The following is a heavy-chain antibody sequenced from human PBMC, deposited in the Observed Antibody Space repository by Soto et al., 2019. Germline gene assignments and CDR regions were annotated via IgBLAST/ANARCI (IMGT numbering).Heavy chain of an antibody. Sequence: SETLSLTCTVSGGSISSYYWSWIRQPPGKGLEWIGYIYYSGSTHYNPSLKSRVTMSVDTSKNQFSLKVSSVTAADTAVYYCARRYCSGGSCYSSFDYWGQGTLVTVSS. CDR2: IYYSGST. J-gene: IGHJ4*02. V-gene: IGHV4-59*08. D-gene: IGHD2-15*01. CDR3: ARRYCSGGSCYSSFDY. CDR1: GGSISSYY.